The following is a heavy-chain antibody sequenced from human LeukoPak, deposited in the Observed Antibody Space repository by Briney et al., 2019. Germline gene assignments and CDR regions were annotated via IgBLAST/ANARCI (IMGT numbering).Heavy chain of an antibody. CDR2: ISYDGSNK. CDR1: GFTFSSYG. J-gene: IGHJ6*03. D-gene: IGHD2-15*01. Sequence: GGSLRLSCAASGFTFSSYGMHWVRQAPGKGLEWVAVISYDGSNKYYADSVKGRFTISRDNSKNTLYLQMNSLRSEDTAVYYCAKDGGTPNYYYYYMDVWGKGTTVSISS. V-gene: IGHV3-30*18. CDR3: AKDGGTPNYYYYYMDV.